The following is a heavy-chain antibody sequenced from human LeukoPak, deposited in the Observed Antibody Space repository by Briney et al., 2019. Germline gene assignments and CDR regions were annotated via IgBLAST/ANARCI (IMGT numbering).Heavy chain of an antibody. CDR1: EFTFSSYN. D-gene: IGHD6-13*01. Sequence: NPGGSLRLSCAASEFTFSSYNMNWVRQAPGKGLEWVSYISSSGSTIYYADSVKGRFTISRDNSKKTVYLQMNSLRAEDAAVYYCAKGGGTGYSSSWYSNWGQGTLVTVSS. CDR3: AKGGGTGYSSSWYSN. CDR2: ISSSGSTI. J-gene: IGHJ4*02. V-gene: IGHV3-48*01.